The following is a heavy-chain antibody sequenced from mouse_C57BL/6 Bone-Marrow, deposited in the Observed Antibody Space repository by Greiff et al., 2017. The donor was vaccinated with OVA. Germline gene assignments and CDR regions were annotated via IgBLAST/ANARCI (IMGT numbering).Heavy chain of an antibody. CDR1: GFPFSDYG. V-gene: IGHV5-15*01. J-gene: IGHJ4*01. CDR2: FSILAFSI. Sequence: EVKVVESGGGLVQPGGSLKLSCAASGFPFSDYGMAWVRQAPRKGPGWVAFFSILAFSIYSADTVTGRFTIPRANAKTPLYLERSSMRSEDTAMYYCARHWDGYYAMDDWGQGTSVTVSS. CDR3: ARHWDGYYAMDD. D-gene: IGHD4-1*01.